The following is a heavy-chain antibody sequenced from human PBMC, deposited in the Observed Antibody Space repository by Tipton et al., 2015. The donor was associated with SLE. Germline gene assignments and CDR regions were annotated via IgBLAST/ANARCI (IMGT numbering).Heavy chain of an antibody. CDR1: GGSISSYY. D-gene: IGHD3-3*01. CDR2: IYYSWSS. J-gene: IGHJ3*02. V-gene: IGHV4-59*08. CDR3: ATPRYYDFWNGAFDI. Sequence: TLSLTCTVSGGSISSYYWSWIRQPPGKGLEWIGYIYYSWSSNYNPSLKSRVTISVDTSKNQFSLKLSSVTAADTAVYYCATPRYYDFWNGAFDIWGQGTMVTVSS.